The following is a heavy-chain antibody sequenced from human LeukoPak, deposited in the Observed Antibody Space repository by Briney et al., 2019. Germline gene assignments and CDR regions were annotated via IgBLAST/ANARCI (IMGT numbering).Heavy chain of an antibody. Sequence: PGGSLRLSCAASGFIFNIYEMNWVRHAPGKGLEWISHINTDSSSIHYADSMKGRFTLSRDNAKHSLYLQMNSLRGEDTSIYYCARDATLIPGTVYFNYWGQGTRVTVSS. D-gene: IGHD2-15*01. CDR2: INTDSSSI. J-gene: IGHJ4*02. V-gene: IGHV3-48*03. CDR3: ARDATLIPGTVYFNY. CDR1: GFIFNIYE.